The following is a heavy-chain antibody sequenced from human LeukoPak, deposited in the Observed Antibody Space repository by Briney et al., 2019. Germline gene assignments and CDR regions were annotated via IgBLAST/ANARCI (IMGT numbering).Heavy chain of an antibody. V-gene: IGHV1-2*02. J-gene: IGHJ4*02. CDR1: GYTFTGYY. D-gene: IGHD3-22*01. CDR2: INPNSGGT. Sequence: ASVKVSCKASGYTFTGYYMHWVRQAPGQGLEWMGWINPNSGGTNYAQKFQGRVTITADKSTSTAYMELSSLRSEDTAVYYCASERGTYYYDSSGYYYPYYWGQGTLVTVSS. CDR3: ASERGTYYYDSSGYYYPYY.